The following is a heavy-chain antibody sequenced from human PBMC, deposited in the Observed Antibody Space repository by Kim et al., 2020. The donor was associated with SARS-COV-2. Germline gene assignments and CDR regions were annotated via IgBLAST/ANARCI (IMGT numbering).Heavy chain of an antibody. D-gene: IGHD1-1*01. V-gene: IGHV1-69*13. CDR2: IIPIFGTA. CDR3: ASSTTELSWFDP. CDR1: GGTFSSYA. Sequence: SVKVSCKASGGTFSSYAISWVRQAPGQGLEWMGGIIPIFGTANYAQKFQGRVTITADESTSTAYMELSSLRSEDTAVYYCASSTTELSWFDPWGQGTLVTVSS. J-gene: IGHJ5*02.